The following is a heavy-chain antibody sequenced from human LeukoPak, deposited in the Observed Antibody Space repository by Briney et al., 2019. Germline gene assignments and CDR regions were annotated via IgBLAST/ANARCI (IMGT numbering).Heavy chain of an antibody. J-gene: IGHJ4*02. CDR3: ARGFRSVTTWGYFDY. Sequence: GGSLRLSCAASGFIFSSYAMSWVRQAPGKGLEWVSLIYSGGGTYYADSVKGRFTISRDNSRNTLSLQMNSLRVDDTAVYYCARGFRSVTTWGYFDYWGQGALVTVSS. D-gene: IGHD4-17*01. V-gene: IGHV3-66*01. CDR1: GFIFSSYA. CDR2: IYSGGGT.